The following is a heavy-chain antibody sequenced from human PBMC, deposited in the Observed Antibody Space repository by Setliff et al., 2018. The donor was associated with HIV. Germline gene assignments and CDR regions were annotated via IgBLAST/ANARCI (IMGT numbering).Heavy chain of an antibody. J-gene: IGHJ4*02. V-gene: IGHV4-61*02. CDR2: IYTSGST. CDR3: TRHAPSGELYYFDY. Sequence: PSETLSLTCTVSGGSISSGSYYWSWIRQPAGKGLEWIGRIYTSGSTNYNPSLKSRVTISVDTSKNQFSLKLNSVTAADTALYYCTRHAPSGELYYFDYWGQGILVTVSS. CDR1: GGSISSGSYY. D-gene: IGHD3-10*01.